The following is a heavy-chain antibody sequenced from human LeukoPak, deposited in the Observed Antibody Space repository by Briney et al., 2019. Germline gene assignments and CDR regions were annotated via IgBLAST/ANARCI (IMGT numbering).Heavy chain of an antibody. CDR2: INAGNGNT. CDR3: ARDRGFGEYPGYYFDY. CDR1: GGSFSSYV. J-gene: IGHJ4*02. D-gene: IGHD3-10*01. V-gene: IGHV1-3*01. Sequence: ASVKVSCKASGGSFSSYVITWVRQAPGQRLEWMGWINAGNGNTKYSQKFQGRVTITRDTSASTAYMELSSLRSEDTAVYYCARDRGFGEYPGYYFDYWGQGTLVTVSS.